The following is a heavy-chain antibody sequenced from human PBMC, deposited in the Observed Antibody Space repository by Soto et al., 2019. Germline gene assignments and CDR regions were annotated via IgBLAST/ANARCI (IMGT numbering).Heavy chain of an antibody. V-gene: IGHV6-1*01. Sequence: SQTLSLTCAISGDSVSSNSVVWSWIRQSPSRGLEWLGRTYYRSKWYNDYATSVKSRITINPDTSKNQFSLQLDSVTPEDTAVYYCARGTAVTGLDYWGQGALLTVSS. D-gene: IGHD6-19*01. J-gene: IGHJ4*02. CDR3: ARGTAVTGLDY. CDR2: TYYRSKWYN. CDR1: GDSVSSNSVV.